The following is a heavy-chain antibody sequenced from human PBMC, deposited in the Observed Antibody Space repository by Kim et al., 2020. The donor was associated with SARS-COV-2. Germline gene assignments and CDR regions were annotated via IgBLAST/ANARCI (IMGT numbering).Heavy chain of an antibody. CDR2: ISAYNGNT. V-gene: IGHV1-18*01. Sequence: ASVKVSCKASGYTFTSYGISWVRQAPGQGLEWMGWISAYNGNTNYAQKLQGRVTMTTDTSTSTAYMELRSLRSDDTAVYYCARSISNIESPRIGVYFHHWGQGTLVSVSS. D-gene: IGHD3-10*01. CDR3: ARSISNIESPRIGVYFHH. J-gene: IGHJ1*01. CDR1: GYTFTSYG.